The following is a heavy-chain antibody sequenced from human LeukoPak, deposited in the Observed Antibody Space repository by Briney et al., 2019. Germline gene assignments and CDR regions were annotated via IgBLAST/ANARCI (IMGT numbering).Heavy chain of an antibody. D-gene: IGHD6-6*01. Sequence: GGSLRLSCAASGFTFSSYAMSWVRQASGKGLEWVSAISGSGGSTYYADSVKGRFTISRDNSKNTLYLQMNSLRAEDTAVYYCAKDIVAARQSYFDYWGQGTLVTVSS. V-gene: IGHV3-23*01. CDR3: AKDIVAARQSYFDY. J-gene: IGHJ4*02. CDR2: ISGSGGST. CDR1: GFTFSSYA.